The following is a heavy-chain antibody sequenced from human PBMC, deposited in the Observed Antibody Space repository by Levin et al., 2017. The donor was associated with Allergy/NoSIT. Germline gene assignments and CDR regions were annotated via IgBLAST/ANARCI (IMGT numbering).Heavy chain of an antibody. V-gene: IGHV3-49*03. D-gene: IGHD1/OR15-1a*01. CDR1: GFSFDDYS. CDR3: TRDSYGRQPPNTFDM. J-gene: IGHJ3*02. Sequence: QRGESLKISCTASGFSFDDYSMSWFRQAPGQGLEWVGFIAGKTYGGTVDYAASVRGRFTISRDDSKTIAYLQMNSLKTEDTAVYYCTRDSYGRQPPNTFDMWGQGTAVTVSS. CDR2: IAGKTYGGTV.